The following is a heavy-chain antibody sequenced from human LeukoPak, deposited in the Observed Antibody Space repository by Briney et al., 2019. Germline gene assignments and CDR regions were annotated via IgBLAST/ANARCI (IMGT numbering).Heavy chain of an antibody. Sequence: GGSLRLSCAASGFTFSSYAMSWVRQAPGKGLEWVSAISGSGGSTYYADSVKGRFTISRDNSKNTLHLQMNSLRAGDTAVYYCAKGYYGSGTPYYGMDVWGQGTTVTVSS. CDR2: ISGSGGST. CDR1: GFTFSSYA. J-gene: IGHJ6*02. CDR3: AKGYYGSGTPYYGMDV. V-gene: IGHV3-23*01. D-gene: IGHD3-10*01.